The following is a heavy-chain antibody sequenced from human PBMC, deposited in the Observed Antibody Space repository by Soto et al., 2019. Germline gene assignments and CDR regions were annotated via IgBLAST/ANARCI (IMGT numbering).Heavy chain of an antibody. Sequence: SETLSLTCTVSGGSINSYYWSWIRQPPGKGLEWIGYIYYSGNTNYNPSLKSRVTISVDTPKNHFSLKLSSVTAADTAVYYCARDNNSGDSGDWFDPWGQGTLVTVSS. D-gene: IGHD4-17*01. CDR2: IYYSGNT. CDR3: ARDNNSGDSGDWFDP. CDR1: GGSINSYY. V-gene: IGHV4-59*01. J-gene: IGHJ5*02.